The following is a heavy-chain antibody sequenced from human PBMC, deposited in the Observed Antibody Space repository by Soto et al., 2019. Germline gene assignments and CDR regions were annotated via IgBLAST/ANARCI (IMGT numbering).Heavy chain of an antibody. Sequence: GGSLRLSCTTSGFTFGDYGMTWFRQAPGKGLEWVGFIRSKAYGRTTEYAASATDRFTISRDDSKRIAYLQMNSLKTDDTAVYYCAKGNSWSPALVLDIWGQGTMVTVSS. J-gene: IGHJ3*02. D-gene: IGHD1-7*01. CDR1: GFTFGDYG. CDR2: IRSKAYGRTT. V-gene: IGHV3-49*03. CDR3: AKGNSWSPALVLDI.